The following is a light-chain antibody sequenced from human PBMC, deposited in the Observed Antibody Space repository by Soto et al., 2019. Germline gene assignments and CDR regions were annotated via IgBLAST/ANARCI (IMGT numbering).Light chain of an antibody. CDR2: EDN. Sequence: NFMLTQPHSVSESPGKTVTISCTRSSGGIASNFVQWYQQRPGSSPTTVIYEDNQRPSGVPARFSGSIGRSSNSSSLTISGLMTEDEADYYCQSYDSSNPWVFGGGTKLTV. CDR3: QSYDSSNPWV. V-gene: IGLV6-57*01. CDR1: SGGIASNF. J-gene: IGLJ3*02.